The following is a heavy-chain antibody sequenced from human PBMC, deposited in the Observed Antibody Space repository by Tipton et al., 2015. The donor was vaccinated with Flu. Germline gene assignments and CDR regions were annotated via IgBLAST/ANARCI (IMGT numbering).Heavy chain of an antibody. D-gene: IGHD3-10*01. J-gene: IGHJ4*02. CDR2: IYTSGTS. CDR3: VRGAGSGTHMVFDF. Sequence: TLSLTCTASGDSMSSFYWSWIRQPAGKGLEFIGRIYTSGTSNYNPSLKSRVTMSIDTSKNQFSLNMISVTAADTAVYFCVRGAGSGTHMVFDFWGEGKLVTVSS. CDR1: GDSMSSFY. V-gene: IGHV4-4*07.